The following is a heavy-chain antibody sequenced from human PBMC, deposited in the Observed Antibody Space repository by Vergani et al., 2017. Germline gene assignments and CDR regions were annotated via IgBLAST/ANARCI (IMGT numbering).Heavy chain of an antibody. CDR1: GFTFSSYG. Sequence: QAQLVESGGGVVQPGGSLRLSCAASGFTFSSYGMHWVRQAPGKGLEWVAFIRYDGSNKYYADSVKGRFTISRDNSKNTLYLQMNSLRAEDTAVYYCAKLGCSSTSCYESYYYGMDVWGQG. D-gene: IGHD2-2*01. V-gene: IGHV3-30*02. CDR2: IRYDGSNK. CDR3: AKLGCSSTSCYESYYYGMDV. J-gene: IGHJ6*02.